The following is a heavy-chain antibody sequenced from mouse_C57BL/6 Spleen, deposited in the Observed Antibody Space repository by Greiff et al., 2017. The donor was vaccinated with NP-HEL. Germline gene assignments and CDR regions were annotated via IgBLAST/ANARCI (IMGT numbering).Heavy chain of an antibody. CDR2: IYPGDGDT. CDR3: ARAHDGYGYYFDY. D-gene: IGHD2-3*01. V-gene: IGHV1-80*01. J-gene: IGHJ2*01. Sequence: VQLQQSGAELVKPGASVKISCKASGYAFSSYWMNWVKQRPGKGLEWIGQIYPGDGDTNYNGKFKGKATLTADKSSSTAYMQLSSLTSEDSAVYFCARAHDGYGYYFDYWGQGTTLTVSS. CDR1: GYAFSSYW.